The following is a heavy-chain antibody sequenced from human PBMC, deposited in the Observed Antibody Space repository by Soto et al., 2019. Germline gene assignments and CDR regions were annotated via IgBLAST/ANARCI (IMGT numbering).Heavy chain of an antibody. Sequence: QVQLVQSGAEVKKPGASVKVSCKASGYTFTSYDINWVRQATGQGLEWMGWMNPNSGNTGYAQKFQGRVTMTRNTSISTAYMELSSLRSADTAVYYCARGTAAGRTGYYYYMDVWGKGTTVTVSS. CDR2: MNPNSGNT. CDR3: ARGTAAGRTGYYYYMDV. D-gene: IGHD6-13*01. J-gene: IGHJ6*03. CDR1: GYTFTSYD. V-gene: IGHV1-8*01.